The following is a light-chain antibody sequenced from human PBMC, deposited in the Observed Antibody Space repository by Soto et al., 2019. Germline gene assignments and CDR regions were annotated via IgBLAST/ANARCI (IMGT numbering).Light chain of an antibody. CDR3: QQYGSSPRFT. V-gene: IGKV3-20*01. J-gene: IGKJ2*01. CDR2: GAS. CDR1: QSVSSTY. Sequence: DIVLTQSPGTLSLSPRERATLSCRASQSVSSTYLAWYQQKPGQAPRLLIYGASSRATGIPDRFSGSGSGTDFTLTISRLEPDDFAVYYCQQYGSSPRFTFGQGTKLEIK.